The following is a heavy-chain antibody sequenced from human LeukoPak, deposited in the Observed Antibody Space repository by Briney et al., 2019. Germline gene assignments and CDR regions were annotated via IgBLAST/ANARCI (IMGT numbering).Heavy chain of an antibody. D-gene: IGHD3-22*01. CDR1: GGSFSGYY. Sequence: SETLSLTCAVYGGSFSGYYWSWIRQPPGKGLELIGYIYYTGSTNYNPSLKSRVTISVDTSKNQFSLRLSSVTAADTAVYYCAKYYYDSSGYYYAYFKHWGQGTLVSVSS. CDR2: IYYTGST. V-gene: IGHV4-59*01. CDR3: AKYYYDSSGYYYAYFKH. J-gene: IGHJ1*01.